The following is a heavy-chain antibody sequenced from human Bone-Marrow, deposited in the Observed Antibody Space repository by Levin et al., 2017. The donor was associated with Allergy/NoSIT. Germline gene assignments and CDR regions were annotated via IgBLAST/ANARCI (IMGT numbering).Heavy chain of an antibody. Sequence: PGGSLRLSCAASGFYFEGYAMHWVRQSPGKGLEWVSAISWNSGSVLYAEAVKGRFTISRDNGKKSLFLDMNNLKPEDTAFYYCVKDIDGRIARDDWYDSWGQGALV. D-gene: IGHD6-13*01. V-gene: IGHV3-9*01. J-gene: IGHJ5*01. CDR1: GFYFEGYA. CDR2: ISWNSGSV. CDR3: VKDIDGRIARDDWYDS.